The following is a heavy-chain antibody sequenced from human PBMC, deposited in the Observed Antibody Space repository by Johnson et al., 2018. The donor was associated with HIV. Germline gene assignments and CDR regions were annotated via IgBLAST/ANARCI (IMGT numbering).Heavy chain of an antibody. CDR1: RFTFSSYG. CDR3: ARGKGAAVGLDAFDI. D-gene: IGHD6-13*01. Sequence: QVQLVESGGGVVQPGRSLRLSCVASRFTFSSYGMHWVRQAPGKGLEWVAVISYDGANKYYADSVKGRFTISRDNSKNTLYLQMNSLRAEDTALYYCARGKGAAVGLDAFDIWGQGTMVTVSS. J-gene: IGHJ3*02. V-gene: IGHV3-30*03. CDR2: ISYDGANK.